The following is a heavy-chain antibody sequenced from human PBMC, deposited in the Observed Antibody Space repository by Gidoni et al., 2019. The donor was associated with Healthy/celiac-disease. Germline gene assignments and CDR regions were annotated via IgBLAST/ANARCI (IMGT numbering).Heavy chain of an antibody. J-gene: IGHJ4*02. CDR3: ARGRGSHYYDSSGYFDY. V-gene: IGHV3-30-3*01. CDR1: GFTFRRYA. CDR2: ISYDGSNK. Sequence: QVQLVESGGGVVQPGRSRRLSCAASGFTFRRYAMHWVRQAPGKGLEWVAVISYDGSNKYYADSVKGRFTISRDNSKNTLYLQMNSLRAEDTAVYYCARGRGSHYYDSSGYFDYWGQGTLVTVSS. D-gene: IGHD3-22*01.